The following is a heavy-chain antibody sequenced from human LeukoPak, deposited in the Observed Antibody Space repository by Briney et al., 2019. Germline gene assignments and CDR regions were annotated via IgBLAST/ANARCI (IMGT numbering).Heavy chain of an antibody. D-gene: IGHD3-22*01. CDR2: IKEDGSEK. J-gene: IGHJ6*02. CDR3: ARVRNYYDSSGLYGMDV. CDR1: GFIFTDYW. V-gene: IGHV3-7*01. Sequence: TGGSLRLSCAASGFIFTDYWMYWVRQAPGKGLAWVANIKEDGSEKNYVDSVKGRFTISRDNAKNSVYLQMNSLRAEDTAVYYCARVRNYYDSSGLYGMDVWGQGTTVTVSS.